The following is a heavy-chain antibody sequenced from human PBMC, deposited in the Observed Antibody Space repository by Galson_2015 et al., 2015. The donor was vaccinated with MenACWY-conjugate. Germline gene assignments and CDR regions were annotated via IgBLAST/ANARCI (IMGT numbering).Heavy chain of an antibody. J-gene: IGHJ4*02. Sequence: SLRLSCAASGFIISGDYMSWVRQAPGKGLECVSVLYSGGSTYYADSVKGRFTISRDNSKNTPYLQMNSLRVEDTAVYYCARDPPLFITGAFDSWGQGTLVTVSS. CDR2: LYSGGST. D-gene: IGHD1-20*01. V-gene: IGHV3-66*01. CDR1: GFIISGDY. CDR3: ARDPPLFITGAFDS.